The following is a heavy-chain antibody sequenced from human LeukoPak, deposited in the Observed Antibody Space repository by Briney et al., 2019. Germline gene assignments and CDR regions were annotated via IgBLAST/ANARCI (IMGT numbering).Heavy chain of an antibody. V-gene: IGHV1-18*01. D-gene: IGHD1-7*01. J-gene: IGHJ6*02. CDR3: ARIRELGGYYYYYGMDV. CDR2: ISAYNGNT. Sequence: GASVKVSCKASGYTFTSYGISWLRQAPGQGLEWMGGISAYNGNTNYAQKLQGRVTMTTDTSTSTAYMELRSLRSDDTAVYYCARIRELGGYYYYYGMDVWGQGTTVTVSS. CDR1: GYTFTSYG.